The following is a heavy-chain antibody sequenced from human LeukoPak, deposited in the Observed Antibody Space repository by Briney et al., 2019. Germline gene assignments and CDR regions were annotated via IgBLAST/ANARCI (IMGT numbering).Heavy chain of an antibody. CDR1: GYSISSGHY. V-gene: IGHV4-38-2*01. Sequence: SETLSLTCAVSGYSISSGHYWGWIRQPPGKGLEWIGSIYHSGSTYYNPSLKSRVTISVDTSKNQFSLKLSSVTAADTAVYYCARTRVVPAAPPDAFDIWGQGTMVTVSS. D-gene: IGHD2-2*01. CDR3: ARTRVVPAAPPDAFDI. CDR2: IYHSGST. J-gene: IGHJ3*02.